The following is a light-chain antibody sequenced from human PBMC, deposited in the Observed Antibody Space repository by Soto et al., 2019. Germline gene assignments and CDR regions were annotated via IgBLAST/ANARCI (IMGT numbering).Light chain of an antibody. CDR3: AAWDDSLNGVA. CDR1: NSNIGSYT. CDR2: SSN. J-gene: IGLJ2*01. Sequence: QSVLTQPPSASGTPGQRVTISCFGSNSNIGSYTVNWYQQHPGTAPKLLMYSSNQRPSGVPDRVSGSKSGTSASLAISGLQSEDEADYYCAAWDDSLNGVAFGGGTKLTVL. V-gene: IGLV1-44*01.